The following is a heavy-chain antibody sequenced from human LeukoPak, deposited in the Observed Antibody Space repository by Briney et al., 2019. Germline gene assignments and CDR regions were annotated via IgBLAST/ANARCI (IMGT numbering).Heavy chain of an antibody. V-gene: IGHV3-74*01. CDR1: GFTFSSYW. Sequence: PGGSLRLSCAASGFTFSSYWMHWVRQAPGKGLVWVSRINSDGSSTSYADSVKGRFTISRDNAKNSLYLQMNSLRAEDTAVYYCARGPWGYPYYFDFWGQGALVTVSS. J-gene: IGHJ4*02. CDR2: INSDGSST. D-gene: IGHD7-27*01. CDR3: ARGPWGYPYYFDF.